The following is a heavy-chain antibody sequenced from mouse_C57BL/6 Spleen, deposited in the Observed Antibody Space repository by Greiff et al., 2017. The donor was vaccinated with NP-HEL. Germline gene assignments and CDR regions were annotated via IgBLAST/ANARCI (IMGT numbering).Heavy chain of an antibody. Sequence: QVQLQQPGAELVKPGASVKLSCKASGYTFTSYWMHWVKQRPGQGLEWIGMIHPNSGSTNYNEKFKSKATLTVDKSSSTAYMQLSSLTSEDSAVYYCARSIYYDYDVGFYYAMDYWGQGTSVTVSS. CDR3: ARSIYYDYDVGFYYAMDY. CDR2: IHPNSGST. J-gene: IGHJ4*01. CDR1: GYTFTSYW. V-gene: IGHV1-64*01. D-gene: IGHD2-4*01.